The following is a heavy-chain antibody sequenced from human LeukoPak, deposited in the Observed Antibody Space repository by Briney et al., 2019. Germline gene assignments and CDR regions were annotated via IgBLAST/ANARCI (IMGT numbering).Heavy chain of an antibody. CDR2: ISWDGGST. Sequence: GGSLRLSCAASGFTFDDYAMHWVRQAPGKGLEWVSLISWDGGSTYYADSVKGRFTISRDNAKNFLYLQMSSLRAEDTALYYCAKDIEGGAPVWGKGTTVTISS. J-gene: IGHJ6*04. D-gene: IGHD3-16*01. CDR3: AKDIEGGAPV. V-gene: IGHV3-43D*03. CDR1: GFTFDDYA.